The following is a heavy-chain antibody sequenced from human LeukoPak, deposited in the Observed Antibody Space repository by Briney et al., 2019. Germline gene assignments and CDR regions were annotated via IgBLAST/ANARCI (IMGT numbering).Heavy chain of an antibody. J-gene: IGHJ4*02. CDR2: IYYSGST. V-gene: IGHV4-59*08. CDR1: GGSISSYY. Sequence: SETLSLTCTVSGGSISSYYWSWIRQPPGKGLEWIGYIYYSGSTNYNPSLKSRVTISVDTSKNQFSLKLSSVTAADTAVYYCARHGPGLWGVVDYWGQGTLVTVSS. CDR3: ARHGPGLWGVVDY. D-gene: IGHD5-18*01.